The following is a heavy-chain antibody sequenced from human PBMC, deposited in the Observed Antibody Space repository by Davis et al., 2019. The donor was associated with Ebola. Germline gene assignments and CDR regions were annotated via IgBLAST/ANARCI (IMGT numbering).Heavy chain of an antibody. J-gene: IGHJ4*02. CDR1: GFTFSNYG. Sequence: GGSLRLSCVASGFTFSNYGMHWVRQAPGKGLEWIAFISYHGRNIPYANSVWGRFTISRDNSKNTLYLQMNSLRAEDTALYYCAKDTTLGDYTFDYWGQGTLVTVSS. CDR2: ISYHGRNI. D-gene: IGHD4-17*01. CDR3: AKDTTLGDYTFDY. V-gene: IGHV3-30*18.